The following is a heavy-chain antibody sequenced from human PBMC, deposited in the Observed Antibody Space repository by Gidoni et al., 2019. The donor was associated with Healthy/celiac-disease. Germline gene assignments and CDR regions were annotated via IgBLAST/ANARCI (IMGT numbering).Heavy chain of an antibody. CDR1: GLTFSSYS. V-gene: IGHV3-21*01. CDR2: ISSSSSDI. CDR3: ARAAADYYDSSGYYYHFDY. D-gene: IGHD3-22*01. J-gene: IGHJ4*02. Sequence: EVQLVESGGGLVKPGGSLSLSCAASGLTFSSYSMNWVRQAPGKGLEWVSSISSSSSDIYYADSGKGRFTISRDNAKNALYLQMNSLRAEDTAVYYCARAAADYYDSSGYYYHFDYWGQGTLVTVSS.